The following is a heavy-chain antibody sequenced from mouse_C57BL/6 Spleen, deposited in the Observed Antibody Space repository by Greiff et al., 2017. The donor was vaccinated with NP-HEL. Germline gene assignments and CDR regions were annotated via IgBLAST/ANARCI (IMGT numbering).Heavy chain of an antibody. V-gene: IGHV1-82*01. J-gene: IGHJ2*01. D-gene: IGHD3-2*02. Sequence: VQRVESGPELVKPGASVKISCKASGYAFSSSWMNWVKQRPGKGLEWIGRIYPGDGDTNYNGKFKGKATLTADKSSSTAYMQLSSLTSEDSAVYFCARKDSSGSFDYWGQGTTLTVSS. CDR2: IYPGDGDT. CDR1: GYAFSSSW. CDR3: ARKDSSGSFDY.